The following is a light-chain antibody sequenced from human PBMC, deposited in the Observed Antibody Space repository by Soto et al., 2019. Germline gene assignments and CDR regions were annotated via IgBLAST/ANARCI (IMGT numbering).Light chain of an antibody. V-gene: IGKV1-33*01. CDR1: QDISNS. Sequence: DIQMTQSPPSLSASVGDRVTITCQASQDISNSISWYQQGPGKAPKLVIHDASTLETGVPSRLSGSGSGTEFTFTITTLQSEDIATYYCHQYHSLPLTFGGGTKVDIK. CDR2: DAS. CDR3: HQYHSLPLT. J-gene: IGKJ4*01.